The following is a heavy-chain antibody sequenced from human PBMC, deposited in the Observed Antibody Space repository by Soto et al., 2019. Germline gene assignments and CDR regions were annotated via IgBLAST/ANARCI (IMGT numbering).Heavy chain of an antibody. J-gene: IGHJ4*02. Sequence: GGSLRLSCAASGFTFSSYGMHWVRQAPGKGLEWVAVISYDGSNKYYADSVKGRSTISRDNSKNTLYLQMNSLRAEDTAVYYCAKDRHRFWSGYYLLVYWGQGTLVTVSS. CDR2: ISYDGSNK. V-gene: IGHV3-30*18. CDR3: AKDRHRFWSGYYLLVY. CDR1: GFTFSSYG. D-gene: IGHD3-3*01.